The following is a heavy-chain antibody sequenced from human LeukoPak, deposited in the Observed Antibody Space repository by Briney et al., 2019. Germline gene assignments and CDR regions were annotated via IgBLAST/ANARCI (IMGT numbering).Heavy chain of an antibody. CDR2: IKQDGSEK. D-gene: IGHD6-13*01. CDR3: ARAAAAGGYYYYYMDV. Sequence: GGSLRLSCAASGFTFSSYWMSWVRQAPGKGLEWVANIKQDGSEKYYVDSVKGRFTISRDNAKNSLYLQMNSLRAEDTAVYYCARAAAAGGYYYYYMDVWGKGTTVTVSS. V-gene: IGHV3-7*01. J-gene: IGHJ6*03. CDR1: GFTFSSYW.